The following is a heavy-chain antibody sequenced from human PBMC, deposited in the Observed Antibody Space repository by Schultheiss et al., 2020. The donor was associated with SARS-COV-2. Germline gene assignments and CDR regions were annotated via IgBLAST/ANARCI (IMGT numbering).Heavy chain of an antibody. V-gene: IGHV3-11*01. D-gene: IGHD3-10*01. CDR1: GFTFSDYY. CDR2: ISSTGATI. CDR3: ARVSVYYGSGSPLDY. Sequence: GGSLRLSCAASGFTFSDYYMAWIRQTPGRGLECISYISSTGATIYYAGSVKGRFTISRDNAKNSLYLQMNSLRAEDTAVYYCARVSVYYGSGSPLDYWGQGTLVTVSS. J-gene: IGHJ4*02.